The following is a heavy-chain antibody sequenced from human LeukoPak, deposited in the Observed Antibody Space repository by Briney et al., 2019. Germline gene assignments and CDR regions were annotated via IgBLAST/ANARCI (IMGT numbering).Heavy chain of an antibody. D-gene: IGHD3-10*01. J-gene: IGHJ6*01. Sequence: SLKVSSTASGGTFSSYAISWVRQAPRQGLECMGSIIPILGIANYAQKFQGRVTITADKSTSTAYMELSSLRSEDTAVYYCASTGFGELVTVWGQGTTVSVSS. CDR2: IIPILGIA. CDR3: ASTGFGELVTV. V-gene: IGHV1-69*04. CDR1: GGTFSSYA.